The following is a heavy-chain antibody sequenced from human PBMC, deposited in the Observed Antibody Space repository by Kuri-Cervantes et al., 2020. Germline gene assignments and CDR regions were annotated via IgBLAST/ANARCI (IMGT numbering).Heavy chain of an antibody. Sequence: SVKVSCKASGGTFSSYAISWVRQAPGQGLEWMGGIIPIFGTAHYAQKFQGRVTITTDESANTAYMELSSLRSEDTAMYYCARDLFVGEYSDAYALDIWGQGTMVTISS. V-gene: IGHV1-69*05. CDR3: ARDLFVGEYSDAYALDI. CDR2: IIPIFGTA. CDR1: GGTFSSYA. D-gene: IGHD5-18*01. J-gene: IGHJ3*02.